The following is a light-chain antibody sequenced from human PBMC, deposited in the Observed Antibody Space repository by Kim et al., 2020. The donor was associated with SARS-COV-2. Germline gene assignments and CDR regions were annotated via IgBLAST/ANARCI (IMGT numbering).Light chain of an antibody. CDR2: DAS. CDR3: QQYNSFLT. V-gene: IGKV1-5*01. J-gene: IGKJ4*01. CDR1: QSISSW. Sequence: DIQMTQSPSTLSASVGDRVTITCRASQSISSWLAWYQQKPGKAPKLLIYDASSLESGVPSRFSGSGSGTEFTLTISSLQPDDFATYYCQQYNSFLTFCGETKVDIK.